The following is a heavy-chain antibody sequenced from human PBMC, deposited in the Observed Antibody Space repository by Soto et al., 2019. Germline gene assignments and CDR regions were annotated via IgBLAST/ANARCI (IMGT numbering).Heavy chain of an antibody. Sequence: ASVKVSCKASGYTFTSYGISWVRQAPGQGLEWMGWISAYNGNTNYAQKLQGRVTMTTDTSTSTAYMELRSLRSDDTAVYYCARDNRIFGVVIIRKDWFDPWGQGTLVTVSS. J-gene: IGHJ5*02. CDR1: GYTFTSYG. V-gene: IGHV1-18*01. D-gene: IGHD3-3*01. CDR2: ISAYNGNT. CDR3: ARDNRIFGVVIIRKDWFDP.